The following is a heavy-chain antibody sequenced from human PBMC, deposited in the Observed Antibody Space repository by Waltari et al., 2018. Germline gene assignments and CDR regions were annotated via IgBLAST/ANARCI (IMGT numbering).Heavy chain of an antibody. CDR3: TRRGGNDSYYVFDI. V-gene: IGHV4-38-2*01. CDR1: GYSLSNGLY. D-gene: IGHD2-21*01. Sequence: QVQLQESGPGLVKPSETLSLTCAVAGYSLSNGLYWGWIRQPPGKGLEWIGSIFYSGSTYYNPSLKSRVTILLDTSKNQFSLKLNSVTAADTAVYYCTRRGGNDSYYVFDIWGQGTMVTVSS. CDR2: IFYSGST. J-gene: IGHJ3*02.